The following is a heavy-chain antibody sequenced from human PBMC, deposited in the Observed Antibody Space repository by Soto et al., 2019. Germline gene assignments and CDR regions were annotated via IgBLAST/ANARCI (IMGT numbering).Heavy chain of an antibody. V-gene: IGHV3-74*02. Sequence: EVQLVESGGGLVQPGGSLRPSCAASGFSFSSNWMHWVRQAPGKGLVWVARINGDGSTTQYADSVQGRFSISRDNTENTLYLQMNSLSDEDTAVYHCASIPMVRGPSDFWGQGVLVTVSS. CDR1: GFSFSSNW. CDR3: ASIPMVRGPSDF. D-gene: IGHD3-10*01. CDR2: INGDGSTT. J-gene: IGHJ4*02.